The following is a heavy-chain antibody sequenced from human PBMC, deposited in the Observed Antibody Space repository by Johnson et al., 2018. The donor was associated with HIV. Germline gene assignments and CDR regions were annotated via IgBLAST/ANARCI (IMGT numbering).Heavy chain of an antibody. V-gene: IGHV3-66*03. D-gene: IGHD1-7*01. CDR3: AKLIVNWNYDEEASRDFDI. CDR1: GFTVSTYY. J-gene: IGHJ3*02. CDR2: LYSSGKT. Sequence: VQLVESGGGLIQPGGSLRLSCAASGFTVSTYYMTWVRQASGKGLELVSLLYSSGKTYYADSVKGRFTISRDNSKTTVYLHMTSLRTEDAALYYCAKLIVNWNYDEEASRDFDIWGQGTMVTVSS.